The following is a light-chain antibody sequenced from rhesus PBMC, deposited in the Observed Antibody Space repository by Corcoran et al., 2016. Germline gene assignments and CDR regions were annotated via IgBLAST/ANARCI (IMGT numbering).Light chain of an antibody. CDR3: QSAYDPPCS. J-gene: IGKJ2*01. CDR2: KAS. CDR1: ENVHNN. Sequence: DIQMTQSPSSLSASVGDRVTITCRASENVHNNLNWYQQKPGKTPNNLLYKASILRSGVPLRLSGRGSGKNYTFSISSLPPEDFGSYFCQSAYDPPCSFCQGTKVEIK. V-gene: IGKV1-74*01.